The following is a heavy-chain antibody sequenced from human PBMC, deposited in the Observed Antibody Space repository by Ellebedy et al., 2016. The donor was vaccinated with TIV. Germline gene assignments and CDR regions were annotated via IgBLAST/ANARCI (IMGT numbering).Heavy chain of an antibody. CDR2: IRYDGSNK. CDR1: GFTFSNFG. D-gene: IGHD3-22*01. CDR3: AKFPYYYDSSGYSF. J-gene: IGHJ4*02. V-gene: IGHV3-30*02. Sequence: PGGSLRLSCAASGFTFSNFGMHWVRQAPGKGLEWVAFIRYDGSNKYYADSVKGRFTISRDNSKNTLYLRMNSLRAEDTAVYYCAKFPYYYDSSGYSFWGQGTLVTVSS.